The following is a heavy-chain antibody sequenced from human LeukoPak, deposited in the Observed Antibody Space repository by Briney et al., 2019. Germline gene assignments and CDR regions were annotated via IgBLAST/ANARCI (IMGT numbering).Heavy chain of an antibody. CDR3: ARAGWYYYDSSGSRHDAFDI. V-gene: IGHV4-34*01. CDR1: GGSFSGYY. J-gene: IGHJ3*02. D-gene: IGHD3-22*01. CDR2: INHSGST. Sequence: PSETLSLICAVYGGSFSGYYWSWIRQPPGKGLEWIGEINHSGSTNYNPSLKSRVTISVDTSKNQFSLKLSSVTAADTAVYYCARAGWYYYDSSGSRHDAFDIWGQGTMVTVSS.